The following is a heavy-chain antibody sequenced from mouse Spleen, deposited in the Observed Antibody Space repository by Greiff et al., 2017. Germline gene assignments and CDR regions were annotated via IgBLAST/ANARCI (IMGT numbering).Heavy chain of an antibody. D-gene: IGHD1-1*01. V-gene: IGHV5-12*02. CDR1: GFTFSDYY. CDR3: ARHGIGSSVDY. Sequence: EVKVVESGGGLVQPGGSLKLSCATSGFTFSDYYMYWVRQTPEKRLEWVAYISNGGGSTYYPDTVKGRFTISRDNAKNTLYLQMSRLKSEDTAMYYCARHGIGSSVDYWGQGTTLTVSS. J-gene: IGHJ2*01. CDR2: ISNGGGST.